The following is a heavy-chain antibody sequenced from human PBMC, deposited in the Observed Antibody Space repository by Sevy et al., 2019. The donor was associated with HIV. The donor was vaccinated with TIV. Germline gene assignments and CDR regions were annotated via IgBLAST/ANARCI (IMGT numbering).Heavy chain of an antibody. CDR2: VDYSGST. CDR1: GGSISNYY. CDR3: ARSGYCSSTTCYVGHWLDP. Sequence: SETLSLTCTVSGGSISNYYWSWIRQSPGKGLEWIGYVDYSGSTNYDSSLKSRVTISVDSSKNQFSLKLTSFTAADTAVYYCARSGYCSSTTCYVGHWLDPWGQGTLVTVSS. V-gene: IGHV4-59*12. D-gene: IGHD2-2*01. J-gene: IGHJ5*02.